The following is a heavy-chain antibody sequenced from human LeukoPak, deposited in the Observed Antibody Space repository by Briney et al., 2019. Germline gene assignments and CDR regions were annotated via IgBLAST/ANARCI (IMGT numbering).Heavy chain of an antibody. D-gene: IGHD5-18*01. CDR2: IKQDGSEK. J-gene: IGHJ1*01. Sequence: GSLRLSCAASGFTFSSYWMSWVRQAPGKGLEWVANIKQDGSEKYYVDSVKGRFTISRDNAKNPLYLQMNSLRAEDTAVYYCARDTPTGDIYGYWPEYFQHWGQGTLVTVSS. V-gene: IGHV3-7*04. CDR3: ARDTPTGDIYGYWPEYFQH. CDR1: GFTFSSYW.